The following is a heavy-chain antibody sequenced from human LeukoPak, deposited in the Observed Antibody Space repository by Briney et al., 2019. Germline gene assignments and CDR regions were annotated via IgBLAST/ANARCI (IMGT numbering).Heavy chain of an antibody. V-gene: IGHV1-2*02. Sequence: ASVKVSSKASVYTFTGYYMHWVRQAPGQGLEWMGWINENSGDTNYAQKFQGRVTITRAKSISTAYLELRGLRSDDTAVYYCARHPDYGDYPYYFDYWGQGTLVNVSS. CDR3: ARHPDYGDYPYYFDY. D-gene: IGHD4-17*01. CDR2: INENSGDT. CDR1: VYTFTGYY. J-gene: IGHJ4*02.